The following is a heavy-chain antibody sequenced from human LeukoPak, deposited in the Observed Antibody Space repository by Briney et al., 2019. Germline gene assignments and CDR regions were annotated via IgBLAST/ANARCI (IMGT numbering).Heavy chain of an antibody. D-gene: IGHD2-2*01. Sequence: SETLSLTCTVSGGSISTYYWSWIRQPPGKGLEWIGYIYYSGSTNYNPSLKSRVTISVDTSKNQFSLKLSSVTAADTAVYYCARHSDHLLSPNYYYYYMDVWGKGTTVTVSS. CDR2: IYYSGST. J-gene: IGHJ6*03. CDR1: GGSISTYY. V-gene: IGHV4-59*08. CDR3: ARHSDHLLSPNYYYYYMDV.